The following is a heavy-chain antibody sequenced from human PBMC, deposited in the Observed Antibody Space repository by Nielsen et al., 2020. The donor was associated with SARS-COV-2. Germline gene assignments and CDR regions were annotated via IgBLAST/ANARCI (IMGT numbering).Heavy chain of an antibody. V-gene: IGHV3-30-3*01. CDR3: AEMITPHYGMDV. CDR1: GFTFSSYA. D-gene: IGHD3-16*01. Sequence: GESLKISCAASGFTFSSYAMHWVRQAPGKGLEWVAVISYDGSNKYYADSVKGRFTISRDNSKNTLYLQMNSLRAEDTAVYYCAEMITPHYGMDVWGQGTTVTVSS. J-gene: IGHJ6*02. CDR2: ISYDGSNK.